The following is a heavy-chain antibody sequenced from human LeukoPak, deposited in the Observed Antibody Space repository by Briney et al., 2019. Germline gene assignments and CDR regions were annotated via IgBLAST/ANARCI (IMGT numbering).Heavy chain of an antibody. Sequence: GGSLRLSCAASGFPFSSYSMNWVRQAPGEGLEWVSYISSSNTIYYADSVKGRFTISRDNAKNSLYLQMNSLRAEDTAVYYCARWGVGDYWGQGTLVTVSS. V-gene: IGHV3-48*04. D-gene: IGHD1-26*01. CDR3: ARWGVGDY. CDR2: ISSSNTI. CDR1: GFPFSSYS. J-gene: IGHJ4*02.